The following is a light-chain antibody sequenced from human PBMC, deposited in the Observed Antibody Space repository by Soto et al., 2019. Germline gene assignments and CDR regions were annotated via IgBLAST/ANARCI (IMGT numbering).Light chain of an antibody. CDR1: SSDVGGYNY. Sequence: QSALTQPASVSGSPGQSITISCTGTSSDVGGYNYVSWYQHHPGKAPKVMIYDVSNRPSGVSNRFSGSKSGNTASLTISGLQAEDEADYYCSSYTSSSTPLVFGGGTKVTVL. CDR3: SSYTSSSTPLV. V-gene: IGLV2-14*03. CDR2: DVS. J-gene: IGLJ3*02.